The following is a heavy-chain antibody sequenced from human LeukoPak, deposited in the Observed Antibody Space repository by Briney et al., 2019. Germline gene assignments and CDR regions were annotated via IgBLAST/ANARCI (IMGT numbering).Heavy chain of an antibody. V-gene: IGHV1-8*01. Sequence: ASVKVSCKASGYTFTSYDINWVRQATGQGLEWMGWMNPNSGNTGYAQKFQGRVTMTRNTSISTAYMELSSLRSEDTAVYYCATVRYCSSTSCYNHYYYYMDVWGKGTTVTVSS. CDR3: ATVRYCSSTSCYNHYYYYMDV. D-gene: IGHD2-2*02. J-gene: IGHJ6*03. CDR2: MNPNSGNT. CDR1: GYTFTSYD.